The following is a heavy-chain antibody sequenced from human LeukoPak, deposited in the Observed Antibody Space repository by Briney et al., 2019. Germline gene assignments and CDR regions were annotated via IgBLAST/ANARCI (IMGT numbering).Heavy chain of an antibody. V-gene: IGHV3-21*01. CDR2: ISSSSAYI. CDR1: GFTFSSYS. Sequence: PGGSLRLSCAASGFTFSSYSMNWVRQAPGKGLEWVSSISSSSAYIYYADSVKGRFTISRDNAKDSLYLQMNSLRDEDTAVYYCARESYTYEDYWGQGTLVTVSS. J-gene: IGHJ4*02. CDR3: ARESYTYEDY. D-gene: IGHD5-18*01.